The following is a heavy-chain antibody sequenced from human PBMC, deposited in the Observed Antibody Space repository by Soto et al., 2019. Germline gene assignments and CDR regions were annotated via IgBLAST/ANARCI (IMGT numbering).Heavy chain of an antibody. V-gene: IGHV1-2*02. CDR1: GYIFTGYH. Sequence: ASVKVSCKASGYIFTGYHIHWVRQAPGRGLEWMGGINPNSGDTEYVQNFQGRVTMTRDTSFSLIYMEMNGLMADSTAVDYCLRDARWRRAFDEMDIWGQGTTVTVSS. D-gene: IGHD3-9*01. CDR3: LRDARWRRAFDEMDI. CDR2: INPNSGDT. J-gene: IGHJ6*02.